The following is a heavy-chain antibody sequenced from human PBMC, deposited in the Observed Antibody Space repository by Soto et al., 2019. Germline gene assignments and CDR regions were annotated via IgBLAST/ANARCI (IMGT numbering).Heavy chain of an antibody. CDR1: GFTFSSYA. CDR3: AKDIQQRNFDFAL. CDR2: ISGSGGST. V-gene: IGHV3-23*01. D-gene: IGHD6-25*01. Sequence: GGSLRLSCAASGFTFSSYAMSWVRQAPGKGLEWVSAISGSGGSTYYADSVKGTFTISRDNSKNTLYLQVNSLRAEDTAVYYCAKDIQQRNFDFALWGQGTLVTVSS. J-gene: IGHJ4*02.